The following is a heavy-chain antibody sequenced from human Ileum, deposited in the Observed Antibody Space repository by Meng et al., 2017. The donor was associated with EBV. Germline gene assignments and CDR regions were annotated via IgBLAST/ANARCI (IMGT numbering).Heavy chain of an antibody. CDR1: GGSSKDSY. D-gene: IGHD4-23*01. V-gene: IGHV4-34*01. CDR3: ARYGRCNGNSFYCFDP. CDR2: IDQSGYT. J-gene: IGHJ5*02. Sequence: WGTGLLRPRGTLSPPCAVYGGSSKDSYWAWLPQAPGKGLEWIGEIDQSGYTKFNPSLSSRTTISRDTSNNQFSLRLNSVTAADTALYYCARYGRCNGNSFYCFDPWGQGTLVTVSS.